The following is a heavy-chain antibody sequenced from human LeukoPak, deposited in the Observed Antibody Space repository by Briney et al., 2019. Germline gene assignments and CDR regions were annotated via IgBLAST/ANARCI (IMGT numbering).Heavy chain of an antibody. D-gene: IGHD6-13*01. J-gene: IGHJ5*02. Sequence: GGSLRLSSAASGFTFSSYAMSWVRQAPGKGLEWVSGISGSGGTMYYADSVKGRFTISRDNSKNTLYLQMNSLRAEDTAIFYCAKDRNSSPNWFDPWGQGTLVTVSS. CDR2: ISGSGGTM. CDR3: AKDRNSSPNWFDP. V-gene: IGHV3-23*01. CDR1: GFTFSSYA.